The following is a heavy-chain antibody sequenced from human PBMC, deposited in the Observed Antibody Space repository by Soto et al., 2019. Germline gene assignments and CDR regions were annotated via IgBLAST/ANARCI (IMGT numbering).Heavy chain of an antibody. CDR2: IYYSGST. D-gene: IGHD4-17*01. CDR3: ARVSSTVIYYYYYYMDV. Sequence: SETLSLTCTVSGGSISSYYWSWIRQPPGKGLEWIGYIYYSGSTNYNPSLKSRVTISVDTSKNQFSLKLSSVTAADTAVYYCARVSSTVIYYYYYYMDVWGKGTTVTVSS. J-gene: IGHJ6*03. V-gene: IGHV4-59*01. CDR1: GGSISSYY.